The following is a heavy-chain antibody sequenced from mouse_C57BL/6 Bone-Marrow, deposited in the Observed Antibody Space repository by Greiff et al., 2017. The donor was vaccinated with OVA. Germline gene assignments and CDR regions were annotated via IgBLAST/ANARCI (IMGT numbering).Heavy chain of an antibody. Sequence: EVKLQESGPGLVKPSQSLSLTCSVTGYSITSGYYWNWIRQFPGNKLEWMGYISYDGSNNYNPSLKNRISITRDTSKNQFFLKLNSVTTEDTATYYCARTYYGSPFDYWGQGTTLTVSS. J-gene: IGHJ2*01. D-gene: IGHD1-1*01. CDR3: ARTYYGSPFDY. CDR1: GYSITSGYY. V-gene: IGHV3-6*01. CDR2: ISYDGSN.